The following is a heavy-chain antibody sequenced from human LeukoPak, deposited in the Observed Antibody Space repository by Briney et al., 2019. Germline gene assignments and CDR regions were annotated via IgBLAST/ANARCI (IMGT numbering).Heavy chain of an antibody. D-gene: IGHD3-22*01. Sequence: PGGSLRLFCQTSGFIFRNYGMHWVRQAPGKGLEWVAFVRYDGSNEYYADSVKGRFAISRDNSRNTLYLRMNSLRAEDTGVYSCAKDSNSGYVSVGPDYWGLGTLVTVSS. CDR1: GFIFRNYG. CDR2: VRYDGSNE. V-gene: IGHV3-30*02. J-gene: IGHJ4*02. CDR3: AKDSNSGYVSVGPDY.